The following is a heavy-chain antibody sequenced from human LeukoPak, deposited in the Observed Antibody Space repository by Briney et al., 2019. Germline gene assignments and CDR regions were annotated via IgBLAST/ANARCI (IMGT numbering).Heavy chain of an antibody. D-gene: IGHD3-3*01. Sequence: PSETLSLTCTVSGGSISSYYWSWIRQPPGKGLEWIGYIYYSGSTNYNPSLKSRVTISVDASKNQFSLKLSSVTAADTAVYYCARHLITILSPPSGWFDPWGQGTLVTVSS. V-gene: IGHV4-59*08. J-gene: IGHJ5*02. CDR2: IYYSGST. CDR3: ARHLITILSPPSGWFDP. CDR1: GGSISSYY.